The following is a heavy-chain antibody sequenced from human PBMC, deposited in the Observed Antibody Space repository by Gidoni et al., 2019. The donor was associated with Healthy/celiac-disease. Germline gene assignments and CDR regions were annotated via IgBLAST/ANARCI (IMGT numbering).Heavy chain of an antibody. CDR1: GFTFSSYS. J-gene: IGHJ4*02. D-gene: IGHD6-19*01. CDR2: ISSSSSTI. CDR3: AREVPQWLAQGPFGY. Sequence: EVQLVDSGGGLVQPGGSLRLSCAASGFTFSSYSMNWVRQAPGKGLEWVSYISSSSSTIYYADSVKGRFTISRDNAKNSLYLQMNSLRAEDTAVYYCAREVPQWLAQGPFGYWGQGTLVTVSS. V-gene: IGHV3-48*01.